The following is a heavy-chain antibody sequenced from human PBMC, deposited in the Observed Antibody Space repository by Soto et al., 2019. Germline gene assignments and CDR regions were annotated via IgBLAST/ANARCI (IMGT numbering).Heavy chain of an antibody. J-gene: IGHJ4*02. D-gene: IGHD4-17*01. V-gene: IGHV3-23*01. CDR3: AKEGNSVSQNECDY. Sequence: EVQLLESGGGLVQPGGSLRLSCAASGFTFSSYSMSWVRQAPGKGLEWVSAISGGGGSTYYADSVKGRFTISRDNTKNTQYLQMKSLRAEDTAVYYCAKEGNSVSQNECDYWGQGTLVTVSP. CDR1: GFTFSSYS. CDR2: ISGGGGST.